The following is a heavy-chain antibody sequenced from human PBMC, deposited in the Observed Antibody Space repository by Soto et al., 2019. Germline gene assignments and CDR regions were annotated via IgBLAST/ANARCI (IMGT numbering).Heavy chain of an antibody. J-gene: IGHJ6*03. V-gene: IGHV4-34*01. CDR2: INHSGST. CDR3: GRRGYSGYVQSARVYCYLDV. D-gene: IGHD5-12*01. CDR1: GGSFSGYY. Sequence: SETLSLTCAVYGGSFSGYYWSWIRQPPGKGLEWIGEINHSGSTNYNPSLKSRVTISVDTSKNQFSLKLSSVTAADTAVYYCGRRGYSGYVQSARVYCYLDVGGKGTTVTVSS.